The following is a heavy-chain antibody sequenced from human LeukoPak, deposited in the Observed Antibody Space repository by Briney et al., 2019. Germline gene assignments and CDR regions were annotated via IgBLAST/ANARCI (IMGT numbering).Heavy chain of an antibody. CDR1: GLSISTSW. CDR3: ARVRGYFDY. V-gene: IGHV3-7*03. CDR2: IKKDGSEK. Sequence: QSGGSLRLSCVASGLSISTSWMSWVRQSPGKGLEWLASIKKDGSEKYYVDSVRGRFTISRDNGENSVFLEMNNLRVDDTAVYYCARVRGYFDYWGQGTRVTVSS. J-gene: IGHJ4*02.